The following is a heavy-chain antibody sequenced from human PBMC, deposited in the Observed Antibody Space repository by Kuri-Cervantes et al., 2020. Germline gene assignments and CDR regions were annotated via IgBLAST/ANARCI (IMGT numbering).Heavy chain of an antibody. V-gene: IGHV3-53*01. CDR1: GFTVSSNY. Sequence: GESLKISCAASGFTVSSNYMSWVRQAPGKGLEWVSVIYSGGSTYYADSVKGRFTISRDNSKNTLYLQMNGLRAEDTAVYYCARVVGGSYSGNWFDPWGQGTLVTVSS. D-gene: IGHD1-26*01. CDR2: IYSGGST. CDR3: ARVVGGSYSGNWFDP. J-gene: IGHJ5*02.